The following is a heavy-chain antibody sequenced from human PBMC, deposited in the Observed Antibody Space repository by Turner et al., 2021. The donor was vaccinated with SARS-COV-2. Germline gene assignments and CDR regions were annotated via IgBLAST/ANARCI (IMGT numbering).Heavy chain of an antibody. CDR1: GFTVSSKY. CDR2: IDSGGST. Sequence: ELQLLASGGDLVQPGLSLSLSCAASGFTVSSKYMSCVRQAPGKGLEWVSVIDSGGSTYYDESVEGSLTISRDNSKNTLYLQMNSMRGEDTALYYCGRGRSSGWYDDAIDIWGQGTMVTVSS. V-gene: IGHV3-66*01. CDR3: GRGRSSGWYDDAIDI. J-gene: IGHJ3*02. D-gene: IGHD6-19*01.